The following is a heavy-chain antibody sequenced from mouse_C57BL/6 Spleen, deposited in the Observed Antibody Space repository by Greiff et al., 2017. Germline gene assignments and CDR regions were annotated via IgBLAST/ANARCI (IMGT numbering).Heavy chain of an antibody. Sequence: QVQLQQSGAELARPGASVKLSCKASGYTFTSYGISWVKQRTGQGLEWIGEIYPRSGNTYYNEKFKGKATLPADKSSSTAYMELRSLTSEDSAVYFCSYYYGSRDWFAYWGQGTLVTVSA. V-gene: IGHV1-81*01. CDR3: SYYYGSRDWFAY. J-gene: IGHJ3*01. CDR2: IYPRSGNT. CDR1: GYTFTSYG. D-gene: IGHD1-1*01.